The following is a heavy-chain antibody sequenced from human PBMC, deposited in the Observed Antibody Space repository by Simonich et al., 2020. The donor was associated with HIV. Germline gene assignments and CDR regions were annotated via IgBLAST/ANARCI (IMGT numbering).Heavy chain of an antibody. D-gene: IGHD4-17*01. CDR2: ISWNSGSI. CDR3: ARSPTVVTYWYFDL. CDR1: GFTFDDYA. J-gene: IGHJ2*01. Sequence: EVQLVESGGGLVQPGGSLRLSCAASGFTFDDYAMHWVRQAPGKGLEWVSGISWNSGSIGYADSVKGRFTISRDNAKNSLYLQMNSLRAEDTAVYYCARSPTVVTYWYFDLWGRGTLVTVSS. V-gene: IGHV3-9*01.